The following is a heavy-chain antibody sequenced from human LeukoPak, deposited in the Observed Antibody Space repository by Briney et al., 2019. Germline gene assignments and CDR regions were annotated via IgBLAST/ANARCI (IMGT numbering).Heavy chain of an antibody. CDR3: AREDSYGFDAFDI. Sequence: GGSLRLSCAASGFTFSSYSMSWVRQAPGRGLEWVANIKQDGSEKYYVDSVKGRFTISRDNAKNSLYLQMNSLRAEDTAVYYCAREDSYGFDAFDIWGQGTMVTVSS. V-gene: IGHV3-7*01. J-gene: IGHJ3*02. D-gene: IGHD5-18*01. CDR1: GFTFSSYS. CDR2: IKQDGSEK.